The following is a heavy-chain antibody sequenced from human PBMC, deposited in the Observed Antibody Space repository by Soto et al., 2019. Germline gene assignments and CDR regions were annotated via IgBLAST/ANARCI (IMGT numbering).Heavy chain of an antibody. CDR3: ARGVSSVQLERRHGMDV. CDR1: GGTFSSQA. V-gene: IGHV1-69*13. CDR2: IIPIFGTA. D-gene: IGHD1-1*01. Sequence: GASVKVSGKASGGTFSSQAISCVRQAPRQVLEWMGGIIPIFGTANYSQKFQGRVTIIADESTRTAHMELSSLRSEDTAVYYCARGVSSVQLERRHGMDVWGQGTTVTVSS. J-gene: IGHJ6*02.